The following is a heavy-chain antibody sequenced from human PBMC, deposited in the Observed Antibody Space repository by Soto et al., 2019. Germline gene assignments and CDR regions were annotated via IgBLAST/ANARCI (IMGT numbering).Heavy chain of an antibody. CDR1: GFTFRRHA. CDR3: ARSINGGVADSFDY. J-gene: IGHJ4*02. Sequence: QVQLVASGGGVVQQGRSLTLSCEASGFTFRRHAIHWVRQAPGKGLEWVAVISRDGSNEYYEDSVKGRFTISRDNSKNTLFLQLNSLRLEDTAVYYCARSINGGVADSFDYWGQGTLVTVSS. CDR2: ISRDGSNE. D-gene: IGHD3-10*01. V-gene: IGHV3-30-3*01.